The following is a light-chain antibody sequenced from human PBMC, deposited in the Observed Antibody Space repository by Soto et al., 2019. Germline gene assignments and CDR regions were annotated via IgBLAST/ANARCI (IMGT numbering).Light chain of an antibody. CDR3: QQYNTWPLT. J-gene: IGKJ4*01. CDR1: QSVRNN. V-gene: IGKV3D-15*01. Sequence: EIVMTQSPATLSVSPGERATLSCRASQSVRNNLAWYQQKPGQAPRPLIYGASTRATGIPARFSGSGSGTDVTLTISSLEPEDFAVYYCQQYNTWPLTFGGGTKVDI. CDR2: GAS.